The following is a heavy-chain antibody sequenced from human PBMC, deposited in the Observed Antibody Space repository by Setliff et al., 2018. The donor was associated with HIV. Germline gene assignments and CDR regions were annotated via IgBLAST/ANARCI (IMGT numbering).Heavy chain of an antibody. J-gene: IGHJ2*01. CDR3: ARSALWFGEADWYFDL. Sequence: SETLSLTCVVSGYSISSSYWWGWIRQPPGKGLEWIGWIGYIYKGGSTYYNPSLKSRVTMSEDMSKNQFSLKLRSVTAVDTAVYYCARSALWFGEADWYFDLWGRGTLVTVSS. V-gene: IGHV4-28*01. CDR1: GYSISSSYW. CDR2: IYKGGST. D-gene: IGHD3-10*01.